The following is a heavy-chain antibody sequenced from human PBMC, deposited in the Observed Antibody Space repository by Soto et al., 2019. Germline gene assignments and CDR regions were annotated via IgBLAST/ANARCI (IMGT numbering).Heavy chain of an antibody. Sequence: QVQLVQSGSEVKKPGASVTVSCKASGYTFRRYAMSWLRQAPGQRLEWMGWITGDTHEAIYAEKFQGRVVLTIDRSTSTAHMELRSLTYDDTDVYYFARDRPTDHLCQGTLVTVSS. V-gene: IGHV1-18*01. CDR1: GYTFRRYA. CDR3: ARDRPTDH. CDR2: ITGDTHEA. J-gene: IGHJ5*02.